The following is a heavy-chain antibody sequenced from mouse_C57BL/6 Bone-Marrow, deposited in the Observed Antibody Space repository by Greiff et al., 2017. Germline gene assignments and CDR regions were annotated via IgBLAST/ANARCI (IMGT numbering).Heavy chain of an antibody. V-gene: IGHV14-4*01. D-gene: IGHD2-3*01. CDR2: IDPENGDT. Sequence: EVQLQQSGAELVRPGASVKLSCTASGFNIKDDYMHWVKQRPEQDLEWIGWIDPENGDTEYASKFQGKATITADTSSNTAYLQLSSLTSEDTAVYYCTTYDDGYFFFDYWGQGTTLSVSS. CDR1: GFNIKDDY. J-gene: IGHJ2*01. CDR3: TTYDDGYFFFDY.